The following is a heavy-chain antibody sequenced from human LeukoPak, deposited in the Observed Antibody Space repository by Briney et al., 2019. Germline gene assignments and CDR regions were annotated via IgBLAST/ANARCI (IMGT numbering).Heavy chain of an antibody. CDR2: IYYSGST. D-gene: IGHD3-22*01. V-gene: IGHV4-59*12. CDR1: GGSISSYY. CDR3: ARDYYDSSGTSFDP. J-gene: IGHJ5*02. Sequence: SETLSLTCTVSGGSISSYYWSWIRQPPGKGLEWIGYIYYSGSTNYNPSLKSRVTMSVDTSKNQFSLKLSSVTAADTAVYYCARDYYDSSGTSFDPWGQGTLVTVSS.